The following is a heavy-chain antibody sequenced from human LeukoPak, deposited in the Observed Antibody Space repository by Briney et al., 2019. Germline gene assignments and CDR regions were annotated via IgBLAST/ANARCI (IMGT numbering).Heavy chain of an antibody. V-gene: IGHV4-31*03. J-gene: IGHJ6*02. CDR1: GGSISSGGYY. CDR2: IYYSGST. Sequence: PSQTLSLTCTVSGGSISSGGYYWSWIRQHPGKGLEWIWYIYYSGSTYYHPSLKSRLTISVDASKNQFSLKLSSVTAADTAVYYCARDRQLVLNSGPIYYYYNGMDVWGQGTTVTVSS. CDR3: ARDRQLVLNSGPIYYYYNGMDV. D-gene: IGHD6-6*01.